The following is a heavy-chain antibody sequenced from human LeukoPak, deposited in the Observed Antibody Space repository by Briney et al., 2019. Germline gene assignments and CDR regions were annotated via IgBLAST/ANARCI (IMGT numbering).Heavy chain of an antibody. CDR1: GGSISSYY. CDR2: IYYSGST. Sequence: TSSETLSLTCTVPGGSISSYYWSWIRQPPGKGLEWIGYIYYSGSTNYNPSLKSRVTISVDTSKNQFSLKLSSVTAADTAVYYCASGNLEPYSWSSFDIWGQGTMVTVSS. V-gene: IGHV4-59*08. J-gene: IGHJ3*02. CDR3: ASGNLEPYSWSSFDI. D-gene: IGHD5-18*01.